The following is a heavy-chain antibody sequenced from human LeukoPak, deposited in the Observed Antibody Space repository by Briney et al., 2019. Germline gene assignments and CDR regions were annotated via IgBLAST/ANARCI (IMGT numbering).Heavy chain of an antibody. J-gene: IGHJ6*03. CDR3: AKDRYDCSSTSCYSYYYYYMDV. D-gene: IGHD2-2*01. CDR1: GFTFSSYA. CDR2: ISGSGGST. Sequence: GGSLRLSCAASGFTFSSYAMSWVRQAPGKGLEWVSAISGSGGSTYYADSVKGRFTISRDNSKNTLYLQMNSLRAEDTAVYYCAKDRYDCSSTSCYSYYYYYMDVWGKGTTVTVSS. V-gene: IGHV3-23*01.